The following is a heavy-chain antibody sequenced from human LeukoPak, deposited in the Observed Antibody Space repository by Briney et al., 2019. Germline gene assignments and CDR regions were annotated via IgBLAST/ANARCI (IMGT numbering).Heavy chain of an antibody. CDR3: ARDPFTDDYYGMDV. V-gene: IGHV3-74*01. CDR1: GFTFSTYW. CDR2: IKSDGSST. Sequence: GGSLRLSCAASGFTFSTYWMHWVRQAPGKGLVWVSRIKSDGSSTSYADSVKGRFTISRDNAKNTLYLQMNSLRAEDTAVYYCARDPFTDDYYGMDVWGQGATVTVSS. J-gene: IGHJ6*02.